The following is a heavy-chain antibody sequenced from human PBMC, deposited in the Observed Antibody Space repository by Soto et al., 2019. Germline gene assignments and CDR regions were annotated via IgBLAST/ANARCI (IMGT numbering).Heavy chain of an antibody. J-gene: IGHJ4*02. CDR1: GGTISSSSYY. Sequence: SETLSLTCTVSGGTISSSSYYWGWIRQPPGKGMEWIGSIFYSGSTYYNPSLKSRVTISVDTSKNQFSLKLSSVSVSDTVVYYCAISDGDYVLPAYWSPGTLVTGSS. CDR3: AISDGDYVLPAY. V-gene: IGHV4-39*01. D-gene: IGHD4-17*01. CDR2: IFYSGST.